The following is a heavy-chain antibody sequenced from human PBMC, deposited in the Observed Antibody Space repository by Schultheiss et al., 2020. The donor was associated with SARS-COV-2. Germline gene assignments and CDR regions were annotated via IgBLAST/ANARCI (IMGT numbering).Heavy chain of an antibody. D-gene: IGHD2-2*02. CDR2: IYHSGST. CDR3: AKDMGYCSSTSCYRAFDI. J-gene: IGHJ3*02. Sequence: SETLSLTCTVSGGSISSYYWSWIRQPPGKGLEWIGSIYHSGSTYYNPSLKSRVTMSVDTSKNQFSLKLSSVTAADTALYYCAKDMGYCSSTSCYRAFDIWGQGTMVTVSS. V-gene: IGHV4-59*04. CDR1: GGSISSYY.